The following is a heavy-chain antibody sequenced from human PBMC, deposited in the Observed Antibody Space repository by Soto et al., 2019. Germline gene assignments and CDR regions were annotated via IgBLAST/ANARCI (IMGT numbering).Heavy chain of an antibody. CDR3: AHRVLRTVFGLVTTTAIYFHF. J-gene: IGHJ4*02. Sequence: QITLNESGPAPVKPRQTLTLTCTFSGFSRTTSGLGVGWILQSPVRAPERLALIYWDDDKGYSPPLKSRLTITKDADNNQVVLTLADLDPADTATYYCAHRVLRTVFGLVTTTAIYFHFWGQRPPVALSS. CDR1: GFSRTTSGLG. D-gene: IGHD3-3*01. V-gene: IGHV2-5*02. CDR2: IYWDDDK.